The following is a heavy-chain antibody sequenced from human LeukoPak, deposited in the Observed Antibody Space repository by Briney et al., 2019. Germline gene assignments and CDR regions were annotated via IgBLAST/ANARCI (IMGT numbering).Heavy chain of an antibody. Sequence: SETLSLTCAVYGGSFSGYYWSWIRQPPGKGLEWIGEINRSGSTNYNPSLKSRVTISVDTSKNQFSLKLSSVTAADTAVYYCARGQRRVLRFLEWLLPYFDYWGQGTLVTVSS. D-gene: IGHD3-3*01. CDR2: INRSGST. CDR3: ARGQRRVLRFLEWLLPYFDY. CDR1: GGSFSGYY. V-gene: IGHV4-34*01. J-gene: IGHJ4*02.